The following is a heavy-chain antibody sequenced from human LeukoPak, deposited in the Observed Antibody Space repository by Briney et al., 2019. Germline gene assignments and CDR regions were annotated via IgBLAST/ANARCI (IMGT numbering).Heavy chain of an antibody. CDR3: ARVQVRELFPDF. CDR2: IYDSGST. CDR1: GGSINSYY. Sequence: SETLSLTCTVSGGSINSYYWSWIRQLPGKGPQSIGYIYDSGSTRYNPSLKSRVTMSVDTSNNQFSMNLTSVTAADTAVYYCARVQVRELFPDFWGQGTLVTVSS. J-gene: IGHJ4*02. V-gene: IGHV4-59*01. D-gene: IGHD3-10*01.